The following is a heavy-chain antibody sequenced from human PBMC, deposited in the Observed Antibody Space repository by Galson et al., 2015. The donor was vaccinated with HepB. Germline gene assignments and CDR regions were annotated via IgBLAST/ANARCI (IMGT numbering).Heavy chain of an antibody. J-gene: IGHJ4*02. CDR3: ASGTSPTHDY. Sequence: SLRLSCAASGFTFSNFSMNWVRQAPGKGLEWVSSITSGSSYIYYADSVKGRFTISRDNAKNSLYLQMNSLRAEDTAVYYCASGTSPTHDYWGQGTLVTVSS. CDR2: ITSGSSYI. CDR1: GFTFSNFS. V-gene: IGHV3-21*01.